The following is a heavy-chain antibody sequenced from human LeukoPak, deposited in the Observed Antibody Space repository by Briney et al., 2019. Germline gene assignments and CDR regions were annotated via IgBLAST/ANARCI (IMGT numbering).Heavy chain of an antibody. J-gene: IGHJ3*02. Sequence: PGGSLRLSCAASGFTFTSYAMHWVRQAPGKGLEWVAVISFAGDIYYYADSVKGRFTISRDNSRSTLYLHMNSLRAEDTAVYYCARSLTNYYDSSGRPLDAFDIWGQGTMVTVSS. CDR2: ISFAGDIY. V-gene: IGHV3-30*04. D-gene: IGHD3-22*01. CDR3: ARSLTNYYDSSGRPLDAFDI. CDR1: GFTFTSYA.